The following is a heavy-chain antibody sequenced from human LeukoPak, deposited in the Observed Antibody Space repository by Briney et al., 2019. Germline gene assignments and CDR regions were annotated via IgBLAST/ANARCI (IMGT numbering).Heavy chain of an antibody. J-gene: IGHJ3*02. Sequence: SETLSLTCTVSGGSISSYYWRWIRQPPGKGLEWIGYIYYSGSTNYNPSLKSRVTISVDTSKNQFSLKLSSVTAADTAVYYCARGGDAFDIWGQGTMVTVSS. CDR1: GGSISSYY. V-gene: IGHV4-59*01. D-gene: IGHD1-26*01. CDR3: ARGGDAFDI. CDR2: IYYSGST.